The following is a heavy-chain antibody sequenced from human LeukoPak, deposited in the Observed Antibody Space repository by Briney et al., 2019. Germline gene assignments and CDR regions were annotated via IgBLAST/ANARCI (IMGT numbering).Heavy chain of an antibody. CDR3: AKRGSGWYEFDF. D-gene: IGHD6-19*01. V-gene: IGHV3-23*01. J-gene: IGHJ4*02. Sequence: GGSPSLSCAASGFTFSTYAMSWVRQVPGKGLEWVSGITRSGASAYYADSVKGRFIIFRDNSKNTLSLQMSSLRAEDTAVYYCAKRGSGWYEFDFWGQGTLVTVSS. CDR2: ITRSGASA. CDR1: GFTFSTYA.